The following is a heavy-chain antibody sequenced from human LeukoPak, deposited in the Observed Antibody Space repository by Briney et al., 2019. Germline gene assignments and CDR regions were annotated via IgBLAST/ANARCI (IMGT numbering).Heavy chain of an antibody. CDR1: GYTFTHYA. V-gene: IGHV7-4-1*02. CDR3: ARDPTRSPGGGFFSPLGY. J-gene: IGHJ4*02. CDR2: INTNTATP. Sequence: ASVKVSCKASGYTFTHYAINWVRQAPGQGLEWMGWINTNTATPMYAQGFSGRFVFSLDVSDSTAYLHINSLKASDTAVYYCARDPTRSPGGGFFSPLGYWGQGSLVTVSS. D-gene: IGHD3-22*01.